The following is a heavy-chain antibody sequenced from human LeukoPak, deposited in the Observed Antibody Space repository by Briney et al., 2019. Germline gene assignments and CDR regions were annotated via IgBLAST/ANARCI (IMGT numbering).Heavy chain of an antibody. CDR1: GFSFSSFA. CDR3: AKRIKVSAGYYLDS. CDR2: VSGGGAYT. J-gene: IGHJ4*02. Sequence: GGSLTLSCVGSGFSFSSFAMSWVRQAPGKGLEWVSTVSGGGAYTYYADSVKGRFTVSRDDYKSMHFLQMNSLRPEDTALYFCAKRIKVSAGYYLDSWGQGTLVTVSS. D-gene: IGHD2-8*01. V-gene: IGHV3-23*01.